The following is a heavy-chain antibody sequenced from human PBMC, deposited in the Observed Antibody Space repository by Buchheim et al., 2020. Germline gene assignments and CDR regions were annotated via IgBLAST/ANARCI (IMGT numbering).Heavy chain of an antibody. D-gene: IGHD3-9*01. CDR2: INHSGGST. Sequence: QVQLVQSGAEVKKPGASVKVSCKASGYTFTTYDMHWVRQAPGQGLEWMGIINHSGGSTSYAHKFQGRVTMTRDTSTSTLYLELSSLRSEETAVYYCARDLYDILTGYNYYYYYGMDVWGQGTT. CDR3: ARDLYDILTGYNYYYYYGMDV. V-gene: IGHV1-46*01. J-gene: IGHJ6*02. CDR1: GYTFTTYD.